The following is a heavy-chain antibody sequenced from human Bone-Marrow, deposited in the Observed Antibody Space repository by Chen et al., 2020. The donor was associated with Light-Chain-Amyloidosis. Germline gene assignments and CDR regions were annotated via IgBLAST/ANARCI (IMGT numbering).Heavy chain of an antibody. CDR1: GYTFPNYW. CDR3: ARRRDGYNFDY. J-gene: IGHJ4*02. Sequence: EVQLEQSGPEVKKPGESLKISCKGSGYTFPNYWIGWVRQMPGKGLEWMGVIYPDDCDASYSPSFEGQVTISADKSITTAYLQWRSLKASDTAMYYCARRRDGYNFDYWGQGTLVTVSS. D-gene: IGHD5-12*01. V-gene: IGHV5-51*01. CDR2: IYPDDCDA.